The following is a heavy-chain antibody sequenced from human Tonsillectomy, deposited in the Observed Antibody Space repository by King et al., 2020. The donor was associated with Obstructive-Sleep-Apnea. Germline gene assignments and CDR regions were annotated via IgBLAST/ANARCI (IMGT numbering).Heavy chain of an antibody. CDR3: ARDWAEYESLPYGYGMDV. Sequence: LQLQESGPGLVKPSQTLSLTCSVSGGSISSDTYYWTWIRQHPGKGLECIGYIYYSGTTYYNPSLKSRVTILVDTSKNQFSLKLSSVTAADTAVYYCARDWAEYESLPYGYGMDVWGQGTTVTVSS. V-gene: IGHV4-31*03. CDR2: IYYSGTT. J-gene: IGHJ6*02. D-gene: IGHD3-22*01. CDR1: GGSISSDTYY.